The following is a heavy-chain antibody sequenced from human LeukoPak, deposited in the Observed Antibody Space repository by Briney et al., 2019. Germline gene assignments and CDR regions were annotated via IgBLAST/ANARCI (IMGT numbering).Heavy chain of an antibody. V-gene: IGHV1-69*13. D-gene: IGHD5-18*01. CDR1: GGTFSSYA. CDR3: ARGYSYGYYYFDY. CDR2: ITPIFGTA. J-gene: IGHJ4*02. Sequence: ASVKVSCKASGGTFSSYAISWVRQALGQGLEWMGGITPIFGTANYAQKFQGRVTITADESTSTAYMELSSLRSEDTAVYYCARGYSYGYYYFDYWGQGTLVTVSS.